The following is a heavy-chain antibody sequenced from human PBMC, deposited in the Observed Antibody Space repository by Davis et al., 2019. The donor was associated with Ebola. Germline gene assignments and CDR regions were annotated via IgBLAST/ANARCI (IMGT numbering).Heavy chain of an antibody. D-gene: IGHD3-22*01. CDR2: ISPSNGIG. Sequence: ASVKVSCKASGYNFLSYGINWVRQAPGQGLEWVGRISPSNGIGNYAQNLQGRVTMTTDTSTSTAYMELRSLRSDDTAVDYCARDGEYYDSSGYCPNLDFWGQGTLVSVSS. CDR1: GYNFLSYG. V-gene: IGHV1-18*01. J-gene: IGHJ4*02. CDR3: ARDGEYYDSSGYCPNLDF.